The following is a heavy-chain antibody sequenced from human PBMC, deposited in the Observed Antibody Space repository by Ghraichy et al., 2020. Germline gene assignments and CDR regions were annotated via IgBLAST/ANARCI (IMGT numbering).Heavy chain of an antibody. CDR2: IYYSGST. J-gene: IGHJ4*02. CDR1: GGSISSYY. Sequence: SETLSLTCTVSGGSISSYYWSWIRQPPGKGLEWIGYIYYSGSTNYNPSLKSRVTISVDTSKNQFSLKLSSVTAADTAVYYCARGGGRGELGYWGQGTLVTVSS. D-gene: IGHD3-16*01. V-gene: IGHV4-59*01. CDR3: ARGGGRGELGY.